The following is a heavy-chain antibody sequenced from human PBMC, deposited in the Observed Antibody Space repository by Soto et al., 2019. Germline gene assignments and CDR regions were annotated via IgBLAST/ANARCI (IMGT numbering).Heavy chain of an antibody. CDR1: GGTFSSYT. V-gene: IGHV1-69*02. J-gene: IGHJ6*03. D-gene: IGHD2-15*01. CDR3: VGLGYCSGGSCYFGLYYYMDV. Sequence: QVQLVQSGAEVKKPGSSVKVSCKASGGTFSSYTISWVRQAPGQGLEWMGRIIPILGIANYAQKFQGRVTITADKSTSTAYMELSSLRSEDTAVYYCVGLGYCSGGSCYFGLYYYMDVWGKGTTVTVSS. CDR2: IIPILGIA.